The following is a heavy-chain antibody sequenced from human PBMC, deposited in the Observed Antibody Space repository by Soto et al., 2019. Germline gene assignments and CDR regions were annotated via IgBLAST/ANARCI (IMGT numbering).Heavy chain of an antibody. CDR2: IYNGGSP. V-gene: IGHV4-59*01. D-gene: IGHD3-3*01. J-gene: IGHJ6*02. Sequence: QVQLQESGPGLVKPSETLSLTCTVSGGSISSDYWSWIRQPPGKRLEYIGFIYNGGSPNYNPSLQCRAPMSPAPAKNHFYLKLSSVPAADTAVYYCARGEWFLRGYGMDVWSRGTPVTVS. CDR1: GGSISSDY. CDR3: ARGEWFLRGYGMDV.